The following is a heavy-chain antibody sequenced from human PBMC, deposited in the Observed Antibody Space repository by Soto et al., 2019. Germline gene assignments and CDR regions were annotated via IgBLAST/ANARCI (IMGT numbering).Heavy chain of an antibody. CDR3: ARDLVAYDYGDYDWFDP. D-gene: IGHD4-17*01. J-gene: IGHJ5*02. V-gene: IGHV4-59*01. Sequence: SETLSLTCTVSGGSISSYYWSWIRQPPGKGLEWIGYIYYSGSTNYNPSLKSRVTISVGTSKNQFSLKLSSVTAADTAVYYCARDLVAYDYGDYDWFDPWGQGTLVTVSS. CDR2: IYYSGST. CDR1: GGSISSYY.